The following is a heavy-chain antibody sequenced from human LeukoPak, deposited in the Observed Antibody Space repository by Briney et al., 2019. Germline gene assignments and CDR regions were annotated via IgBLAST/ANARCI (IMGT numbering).Heavy chain of an antibody. D-gene: IGHD2/OR15-2a*01. CDR1: GFTFSSYA. CDR2: ISGSGGTT. V-gene: IGHV3-23*01. J-gene: IGHJ4*02. CDR3: AKESGYYHVSPFDY. Sequence: GGSLRLSCAASGFTFSSYAMSWVRQAPGKGLEWVSGISGSGGTTYCADSVKGRFTISRDNSKSTLYLQMNSLRAEDTAVYYCAKESGYYHVSPFDYWGQGTLVAVSS.